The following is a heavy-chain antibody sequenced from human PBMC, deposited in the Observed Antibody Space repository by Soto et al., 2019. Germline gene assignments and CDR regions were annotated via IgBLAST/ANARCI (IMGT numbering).Heavy chain of an antibody. J-gene: IGHJ4*02. D-gene: IGHD6-19*01. CDR1: GFTFSSYG. CDR3: AKRLRESSGWYGGFDY. V-gene: IGHV3-30*18. Sequence: QVQLVESGGGVVQPGRSLRLSCAASGFTFSSYGMHWVRQAPGKGLEWVAVISYDGSNKYYADSVKGRFTISRDNSKNTLYLQMNSLRAKDTAVYYCAKRLRESSGWYGGFDYWGQGTLVTVSS. CDR2: ISYDGSNK.